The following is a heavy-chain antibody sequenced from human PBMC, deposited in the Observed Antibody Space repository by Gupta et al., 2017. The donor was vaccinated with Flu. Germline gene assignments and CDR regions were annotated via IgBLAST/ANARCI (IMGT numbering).Heavy chain of an antibody. CDR3: TRQRIAAAGFDP. J-gene: IGHJ5*02. CDR2: IYNPVHT. Sequence: QLQLQESGPGLLKPSETLSVTCTVSGGSIGTHYWNWVRQAPGKEMEWIGYIYNPVHTDYNPSLESRLTPSVDASKNQLFLTLTSVTAADTAVYYCTRQRIAAAGFDPWGQGLFVAVSS. D-gene: IGHD6-6*01. CDR1: GGSIGTHY. V-gene: IGHV4-59*08.